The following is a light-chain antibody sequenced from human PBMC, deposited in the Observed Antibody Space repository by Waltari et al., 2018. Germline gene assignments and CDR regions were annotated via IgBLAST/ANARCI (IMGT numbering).Light chain of an antibody. CDR1: QSLLHSDGKTY. CDR3: MQGIHLPYT. CDR2: EVS. V-gene: IGKV2-29*02. J-gene: IGKJ2*01. Sequence: DIVMTQTPLSLSVTPGQPASISCKSSQSLLHSDGKTYLYWYPQKPGQSPQLLIYEVSSRVSGVPDRFSGSGSGTDFTLKISRVEAEDVGVYYCMQGIHLPYTFGQGTKLEIK.